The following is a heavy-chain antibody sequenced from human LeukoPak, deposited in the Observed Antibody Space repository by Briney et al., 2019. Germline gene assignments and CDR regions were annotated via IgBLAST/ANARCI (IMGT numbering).Heavy chain of an antibody. D-gene: IGHD5-24*01. Sequence: GGYLRLSCAASGFTFSSYDMHWVRQAPGKGPEWVAIIRYDGSNENYVDSVKVRFTISRDNSKKTLYLQMNSLRAEDMAVYYCARSRYNLDYWGQGTLVTVSS. V-gene: IGHV3-33*01. CDR2: IRYDGSNE. CDR3: ARSRYNLDY. J-gene: IGHJ4*02. CDR1: GFTFSSYD.